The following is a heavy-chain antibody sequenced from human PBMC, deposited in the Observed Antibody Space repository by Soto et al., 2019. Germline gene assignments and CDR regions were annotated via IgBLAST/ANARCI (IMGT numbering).Heavy chain of an antibody. D-gene: IGHD1-26*01. CDR1: GFTFSSYA. CDR3: ASFTVGATRGRPY. Sequence: GGSLRLSCAASGFTFSSYAMHWVRQAPGKGLEWVAVISYDGSNKYYADSVKGRFTISRDNSKNTLYLQMNSLRAEDTAVYYCASFTVGATRGRPYWGQGTLVTVSS. J-gene: IGHJ4*02. V-gene: IGHV3-30-3*01. CDR2: ISYDGSNK.